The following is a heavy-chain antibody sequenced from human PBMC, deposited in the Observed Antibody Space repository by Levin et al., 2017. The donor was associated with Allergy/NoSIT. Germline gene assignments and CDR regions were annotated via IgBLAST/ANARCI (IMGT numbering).Heavy chain of an antibody. Sequence: LSLTCAASGFTFSDFYMSWIRQAPGKGLEWVSFISRSSSYTVYADSVKGRFTISRDDAKNSLFLQMNSLRTEDTAIYYCVRASRSIDYWGQGTLVTVSS. D-gene: IGHD2-2*01. CDR2: ISRSSSYT. J-gene: IGHJ4*02. CDR1: GFTFSDFY. CDR3: VRASRSIDY. V-gene: IGHV3-11*05.